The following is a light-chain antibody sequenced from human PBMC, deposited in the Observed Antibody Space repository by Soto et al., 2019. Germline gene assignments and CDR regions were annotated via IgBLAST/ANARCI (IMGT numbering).Light chain of an antibody. Sequence: DLQMTQSPSSLSASVGDRVTITCRASQSINSYLNWYQQKPGKAPKLLIYTASTLQSGVPSRFSGSGSGTDFTLTISSLQPEDFATYYCQQSYSMTTFGGGTKVEIK. V-gene: IGKV1-39*01. CDR3: QQSYSMTT. J-gene: IGKJ4*01. CDR1: QSINSY. CDR2: TAS.